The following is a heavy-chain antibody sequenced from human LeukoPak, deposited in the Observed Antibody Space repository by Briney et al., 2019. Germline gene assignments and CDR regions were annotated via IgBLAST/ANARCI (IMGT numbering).Heavy chain of an antibody. CDR3: ARAGAYYDSSGSPSWYYYYMDV. CDR1: GGTFSSYA. CDR2: IIPIFGTE. D-gene: IGHD3-22*01. V-gene: IGHV1-69*05. Sequence: SVKVSCKASGGTFSSYAISWVRQPPGQGLEWMGGIIPIFGTENYAQKFQGRVTISTDESTSTAYMELSSLRSEDTAVYYCARAGAYYDSSGSPSWYYYYMDVWGKGTTVTVSS. J-gene: IGHJ6*03.